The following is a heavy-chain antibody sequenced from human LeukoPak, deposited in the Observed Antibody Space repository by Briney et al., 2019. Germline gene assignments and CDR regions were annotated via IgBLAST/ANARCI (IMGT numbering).Heavy chain of an antibody. J-gene: IGHJ6*02. Sequence: GESLKISCKGSGYRFTDYWIGWVRQMPGKGLEWMGIIYPGDSDTRYSPSFQGQVTISADKSINTAHLQWSSLKASDTAMYYCARGAAGTTPDYYYFGLDVWGQGTTVRVSS. CDR3: ARGAAGTTPDYYYFGLDV. CDR2: IYPGDSDT. CDR1: GYRFTDYW. D-gene: IGHD1-7*01. V-gene: IGHV5-51*01.